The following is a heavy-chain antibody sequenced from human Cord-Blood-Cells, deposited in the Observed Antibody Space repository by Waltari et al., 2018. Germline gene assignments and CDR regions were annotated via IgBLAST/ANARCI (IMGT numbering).Heavy chain of an antibody. D-gene: IGHD2-2*01. J-gene: IGHJ3*02. V-gene: IGHV1-46*03. CDR3: ARPKSTVDAFDI. Sequence: VRQAPGQGLEWMGIINPSGGSTSYAQKFQGRVTMTRDTSTSTVYMELSSLRSEDTAVYYCARPKSTVDAFDIWGQGTMVTVSS. CDR2: INPSGGST.